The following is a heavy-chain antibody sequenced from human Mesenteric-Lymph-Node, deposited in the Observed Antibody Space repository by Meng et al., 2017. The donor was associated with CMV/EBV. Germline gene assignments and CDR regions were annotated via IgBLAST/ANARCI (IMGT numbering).Heavy chain of an antibody. J-gene: IGHJ4*02. V-gene: IGHV3-30*04. Sequence: GESLKISCAASGFTFGSYGFHWVRQAPGKGLEWVAYISYDGSEITYADSVKDRVTISRVQSKNTVHLEMNSLRADDTAVYYCARVKLSYYFDYWGQGTLVTVSS. CDR2: ISYDGSEI. CDR1: GFTFGSYG. D-gene: IGHD2-15*01. CDR3: ARVKLSYYFDY.